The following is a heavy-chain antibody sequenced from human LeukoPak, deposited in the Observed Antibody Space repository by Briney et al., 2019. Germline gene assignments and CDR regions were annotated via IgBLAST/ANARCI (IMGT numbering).Heavy chain of an antibody. Sequence: TGGSLRLSCAASGFTFRSYAMSWVRQTPGKGLEWVSDISGYGGGTYYADSVKGRFTIPRDNSKNTLYLQMNSLRAEDTAVYYCAKASGYCSSITCPSDYWGQGTLVTVSS. CDR1: GFTFRSYA. D-gene: IGHD2-2*01. CDR3: AKASGYCSSITCPSDY. CDR2: ISGYGGGT. V-gene: IGHV3-23*01. J-gene: IGHJ4*02.